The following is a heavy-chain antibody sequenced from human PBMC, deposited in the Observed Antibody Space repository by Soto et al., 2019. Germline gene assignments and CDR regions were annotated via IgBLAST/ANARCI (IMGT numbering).Heavy chain of an antibody. D-gene: IGHD3-22*01. CDR2: IYYSGST. CDR3: ARVGAFDSRGY. Sequence: PSETLSLTXTVSGGSISSSSYYWGWIRQPPGKGLEWIGSIYYSGSTYYNPSLKSRVTISVDTSKNQFSLKLSSVTAADTAVYYCARVGAFDSRGYWGQGTLVTVSS. J-gene: IGHJ4*02. V-gene: IGHV4-39*01. CDR1: GGSISSSSYY.